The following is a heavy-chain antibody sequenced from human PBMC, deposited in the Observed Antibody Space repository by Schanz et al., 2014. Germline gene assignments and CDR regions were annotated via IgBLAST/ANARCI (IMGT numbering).Heavy chain of an antibody. Sequence: VESGGGLIQRGESLRLSCSASGFSFSSYSMNWVRQAPGKGLEWISYIDGKSTTVYYADSVKGRFTDSKDNARNSVYLHMNSLGAEDTAMYYCARDGDRFYHNYYMDVWGKGTTVTVSS. J-gene: IGHJ6*03. V-gene: IGHV3-48*01. CDR2: IDGKSTTV. D-gene: IGHD4-17*01. CDR3: ARDGDRFYHNYYMDV. CDR1: GFSFSSYS.